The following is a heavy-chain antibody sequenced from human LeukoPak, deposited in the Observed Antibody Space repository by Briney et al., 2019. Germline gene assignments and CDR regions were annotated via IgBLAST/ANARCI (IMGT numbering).Heavy chain of an antibody. Sequence: GGSLRPSGAASGFTFSSYSMNWVRQAPGKGLEWVSSISSSSSYIYYADSVKARFTISRDNAKSSLYLQMNSLRAEDTAVYYCARDSTPRYYYDSSGYYFLPYYYYGMDVWGQGTTVTVSS. J-gene: IGHJ6*02. CDR2: ISSSSSYI. D-gene: IGHD3-22*01. CDR3: ARDSTPRYYYDSSGYYFLPYYYYGMDV. CDR1: GFTFSSYS. V-gene: IGHV3-21*01.